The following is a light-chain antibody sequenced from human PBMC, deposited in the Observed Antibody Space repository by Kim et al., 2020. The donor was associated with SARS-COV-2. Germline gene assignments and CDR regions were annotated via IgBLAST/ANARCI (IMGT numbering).Light chain of an antibody. J-gene: IGKJ1*01. CDR3: QQYVRSPWT. Sequence: EIVLTQSPGTLSLSPGERATLSCRASQIVLSDYLAWYQQRPGRAPRLLMFGASSRATGIPDRFIGSGSGTDFTLTISRLEPDDFAVYYCQQYVRSPWTFGQGTKVEIK. V-gene: IGKV3-20*01. CDR2: GAS. CDR1: QIVLSDY.